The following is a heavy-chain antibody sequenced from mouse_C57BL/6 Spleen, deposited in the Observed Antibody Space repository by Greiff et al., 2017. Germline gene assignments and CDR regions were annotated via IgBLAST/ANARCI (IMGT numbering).Heavy chain of an antibody. CDR1: GYTFTSYW. CDR2: IDPSDSEA. Sequence: VQLQQPGAELVRPGSSVKLSCKASGYTFTSYWMHWVKQRPIQGLEWIGNIDPSDSEAHYNQKFKDKATLTVDKSSSTAYMQLSSLTSEDSAVYYCARYYGNYWYFDVWGTGTTVTVSS. V-gene: IGHV1-52*01. CDR3: ARYYGNYWYFDV. D-gene: IGHD2-1*01. J-gene: IGHJ1*03.